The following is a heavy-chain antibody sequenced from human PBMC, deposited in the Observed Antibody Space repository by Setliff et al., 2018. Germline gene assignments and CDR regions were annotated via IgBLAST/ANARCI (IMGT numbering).Heavy chain of an antibody. CDR1: GGSFSGYY. CDR2: IIHSGST. CDR3: AREQWLDPPGYYYMDV. Sequence: SETLSLTCAVYGGSFSGYYWSWIRQPPGKRLEWIGEIIHSGSTNYNPSLKSRVTISMDTSKNQLSLKVRSLTAADTAVYYCAREQWLDPPGYYYMDVWAKGTTVTVSS. V-gene: IGHV4-34*12. J-gene: IGHJ6*03. D-gene: IGHD6-19*01.